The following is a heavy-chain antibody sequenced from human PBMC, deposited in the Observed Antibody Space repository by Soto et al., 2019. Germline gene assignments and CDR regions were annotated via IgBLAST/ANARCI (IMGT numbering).Heavy chain of an antibody. CDR2: IKQDGSEK. CDR1: GFSFSHYW. J-gene: IGHJ4*02. Sequence: EEQLVESGGGLVQPGGSLRLSCAASGFSFSHYWMSWVRQAPGTGLQWVAKIKQDGSEKSYVDSVKGRFTISRDNAKNSXXLQMNSLRDEDTAVYYCVRSRYYYNSGGYYFAFDYWGQGALVTVSA. D-gene: IGHD3-22*01. CDR3: VRSRYYYNSGGYYFAFDY. V-gene: IGHV3-7*01.